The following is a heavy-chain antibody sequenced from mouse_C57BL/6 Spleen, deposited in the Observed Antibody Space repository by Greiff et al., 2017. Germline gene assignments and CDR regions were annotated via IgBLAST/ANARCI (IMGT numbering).Heavy chain of an antibody. CDR2: IYPRSGNT. D-gene: IGHD2-4*01. J-gene: IGHJ2*01. CDR3: ARGDYDAYFDY. V-gene: IGHV1-81*01. Sequence: VQLQQSGAELARPGASVKLSCKASGYTFTSYGISWVKQRTGQGLEWIGEIYPRSGNTYYNEKFKGKATLTADKSSSTAYMELRSLTSEDSAVXFCARGDYDAYFDYWGKGTTLTVSS. CDR1: GYTFTSYG.